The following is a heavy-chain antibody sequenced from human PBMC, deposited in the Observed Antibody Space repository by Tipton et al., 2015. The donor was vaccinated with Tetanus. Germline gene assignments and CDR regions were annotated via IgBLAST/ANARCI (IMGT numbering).Heavy chain of an antibody. V-gene: IGHV3-15*07. CDR2: SRSKTDGGTT. J-gene: IGHJ5*02. CDR3: TTQYKESFDTNYNWFDP. Sequence: MQLVQSGGGLVKPGGSLRLSCTASGFTFTNAWMSWVRQAPGKGLEWVGRSRSKTDGGTTDYAAPVKGRFSISRDDSTATVYLQMDSLQTEDTAVYYCTTQYKESFDTNYNWFDPWGQGTLVTVSS. D-gene: IGHD5-18*01. CDR1: GFTFTNAW.